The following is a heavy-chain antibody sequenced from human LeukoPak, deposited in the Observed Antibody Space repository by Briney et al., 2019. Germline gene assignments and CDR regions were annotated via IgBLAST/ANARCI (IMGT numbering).Heavy chain of an antibody. CDR2: IYYSGST. J-gene: IGHJ5*02. Sequence: SETLSLTCTVSGGSISSYYWSWIRQPPGKGLEWIGYIYYSGSTNYNPSLKSRVTISVDTSKNQFSLKLSSVTAADTAVYYCARLYSSGWYEPSGFDPWGQGTLVTVSS. D-gene: IGHD6-19*01. V-gene: IGHV4-59*01. CDR3: ARLYSSGWYEPSGFDP. CDR1: GGSISSYY.